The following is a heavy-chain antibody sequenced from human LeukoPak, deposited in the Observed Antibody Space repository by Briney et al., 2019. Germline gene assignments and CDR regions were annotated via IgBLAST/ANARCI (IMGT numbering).Heavy chain of an antibody. Sequence: GGSLRLSCAASGFTFSSHAMSWVRQAPGKGLEWVSAISGSGGSTYYADSVKGRFTISRDNSKNTLYLQMNSLRAEDTAVYYCARDRGYSSFLTDYWGQGTLVTVSS. CDR3: ARDRGYSSFLTDY. V-gene: IGHV3-23*01. CDR1: GFTFSSHA. CDR2: ISGSGGST. J-gene: IGHJ4*02. D-gene: IGHD6-13*01.